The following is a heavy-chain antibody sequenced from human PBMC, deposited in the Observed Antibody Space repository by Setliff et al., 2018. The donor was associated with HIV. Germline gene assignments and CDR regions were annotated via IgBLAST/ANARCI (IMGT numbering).Heavy chain of an antibody. D-gene: IGHD3-16*01. CDR1: RGSISSGGYY. CDR3: VRFYDYYGHRLDY. Sequence: PSETLSLTCTVSRGSISSGGYYWSWIRQPPEKGLGWIGTMFYSGSTYYNPSLKSRVTIFIDTSKNQFSLRLSSVTAADTAVYYCVRFYDYYGHRLDYWGQGTQVTVSS. CDR2: MFYSGST. J-gene: IGHJ4*02. V-gene: IGHV4-39*01.